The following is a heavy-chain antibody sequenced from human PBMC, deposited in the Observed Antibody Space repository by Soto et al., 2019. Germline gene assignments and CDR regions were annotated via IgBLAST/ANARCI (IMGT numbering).Heavy chain of an antibody. D-gene: IGHD4-17*01. J-gene: IGHJ4*02. CDR3: AKDRGDTVTTPPI. CDR1: GFTFSSYA. Sequence: EVQLLESGGGLVQPGGSLRLSCAASGFTFSSYAMSWVRQAPGKGLEWVSAISGGGGSTYYADSVKGRFTISRDNSKNTLYLQMNSLRAEDTAVYYCAKDRGDTVTTPPIWGQGTLVTVSS. CDR2: ISGGGGST. V-gene: IGHV3-23*01.